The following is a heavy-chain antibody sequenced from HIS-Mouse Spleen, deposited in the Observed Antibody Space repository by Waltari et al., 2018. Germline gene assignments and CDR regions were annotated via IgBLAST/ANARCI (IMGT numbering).Heavy chain of an antibody. CDR3: AREIPYSSSWYDWYFDL. Sequence: QLQLQESGPGLVKPSETLSLTCTVSGGSISRSSYYWGWFRQPPGKGLEWIGSFYYSGSPYYNPSLKSRVTISVDTSKNQFSLKLSSVTAADTAVYYCAREIPYSSSWYDWYFDLWGRGTLVTVSS. D-gene: IGHD6-13*01. V-gene: IGHV4-39*07. CDR1: GGSISRSSYY. CDR2: FYYSGSP. J-gene: IGHJ2*01.